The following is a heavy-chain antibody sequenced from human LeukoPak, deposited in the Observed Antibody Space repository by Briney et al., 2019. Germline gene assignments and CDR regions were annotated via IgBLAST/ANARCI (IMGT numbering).Heavy chain of an antibody. CDR2: IYTTGST. V-gene: IGHV4-4*07. CDR1: GGSISSDY. J-gene: IGHJ4*02. Sequence: PSETLSLTCTVSGGSISSDYWSWIRQPAGKGLEWIGRIYTTGSTNYSPSLKSRVTMSVDTSKNQFSLKLSSVTAADTAVYYCARDLASLGRSGSYFDYWGQGTLVTVSS. D-gene: IGHD1-26*01. CDR3: ARDLASLGRSGSYFDY.